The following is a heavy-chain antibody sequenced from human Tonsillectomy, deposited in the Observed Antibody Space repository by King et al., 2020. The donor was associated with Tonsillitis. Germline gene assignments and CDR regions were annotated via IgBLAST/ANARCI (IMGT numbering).Heavy chain of an antibody. CDR1: GGTFSSYA. D-gene: IGHD3-3*01. V-gene: IGHV1-69*09. CDR2: IIPILGIA. CDR3: ARAENDFWSDFFDI. J-gene: IGHJ3*02. Sequence: VQLVQSGAEVKKPGSSVKVSCKASGGTFSSYAISWVRQAPGQGLEWMGRIIPILGIANYAQKFQGRVTITVDKSTSTAYMEVSSLRSEDTAVYYCARAENDFWSDFFDIWGQGTMVTVSS.